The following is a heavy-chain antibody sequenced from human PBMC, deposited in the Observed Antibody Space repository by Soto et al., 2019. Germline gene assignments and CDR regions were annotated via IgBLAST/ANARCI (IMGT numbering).Heavy chain of an antibody. D-gene: IGHD3-3*01. CDR2: INPNSGGT. J-gene: IGHJ4*02. CDR3: ARTPILYDFWSGYYPFDY. Sequence: ASVKVSCKASGYTFTGYYMHWVRQAHGQGLEWMGWINPNSGGTNYAQKFQGRVTMTRDTSISTAYMELSRLRSDDTAVYYCARTPILYDFWSGYYPFDYWGQGTLVTVSS. V-gene: IGHV1-2*02. CDR1: GYTFTGYY.